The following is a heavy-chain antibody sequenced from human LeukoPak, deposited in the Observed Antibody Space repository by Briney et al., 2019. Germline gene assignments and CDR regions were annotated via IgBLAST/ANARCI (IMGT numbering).Heavy chain of an antibody. Sequence: SETLSLTCTVSGASITSSSFFCGWIRQPPGKGLEWIGSISYSGNTFYNSSLRSRVTISVDTSENQFSLKLTSVTAADTAVYYCARRRAYNFYDPWGQGTPVTVSS. V-gene: IGHV4-39*01. CDR1: GASITSSSFF. CDR2: ISYSGNT. CDR3: ARRRAYNFYDP. D-gene: IGHD1-20*01. J-gene: IGHJ5*02.